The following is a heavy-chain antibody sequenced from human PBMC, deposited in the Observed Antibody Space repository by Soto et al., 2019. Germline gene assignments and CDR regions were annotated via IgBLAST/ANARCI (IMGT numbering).Heavy chain of an antibody. D-gene: IGHD6-13*01. CDR3: ARGGYSSSWYAFDI. J-gene: IGHJ3*02. Sequence: GGSLRLSCAASGFTFSSYWMSWVRQAPGKGLEWVANIKQDGSEKYYVDSVKGRFTISRDNAKNSLYLQMNSLRAEDTAVYYWARGGYSSSWYAFDIWGQGTMVTVSS. CDR2: IKQDGSEK. CDR1: GFTFSSYW. V-gene: IGHV3-7*04.